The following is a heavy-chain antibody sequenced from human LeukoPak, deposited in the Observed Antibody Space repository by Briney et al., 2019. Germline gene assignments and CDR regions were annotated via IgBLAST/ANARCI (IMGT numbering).Heavy chain of an antibody. V-gene: IGHV3-73*01. CDR3: TRHSDTYCSRANCYVDNFYGLDV. CDR1: GFTFSGSA. D-gene: IGHD2-2*01. CDR2: IRSRANSYVT. Sequence: PGGSLRLSCAASGFTFSGSAMQWVRQASGKGLEWVGRIRSRANSYVTAYSAAVTGRFIISRDDSSDTAYLQMNSLTTEDTAVYYCTRHSDTYCSRANCYVDNFYGLDVWGQGTRVTVSS. J-gene: IGHJ6*02.